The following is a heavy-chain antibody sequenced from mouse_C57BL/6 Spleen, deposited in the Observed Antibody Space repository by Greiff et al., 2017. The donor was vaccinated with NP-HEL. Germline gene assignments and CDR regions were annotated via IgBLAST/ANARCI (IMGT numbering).Heavy chain of an antibody. J-gene: IGHJ2*01. D-gene: IGHD1-1*01. V-gene: IGHV14-1*01. CDR1: GFNIKDYY. CDR3: TTFTTVYYFDY. CDR2: IDPEDGDT. Sequence: VHVKQSGAELVRPGASVKLSCTASGFNIKDYYMHWVKQRPEQGLEWIGRIDPEDGDTEYAPKFQGKATMTADTSSNTAYLQLSSLTSEDTAVYYCTTFTTVYYFDYWGQGTTLTVSS.